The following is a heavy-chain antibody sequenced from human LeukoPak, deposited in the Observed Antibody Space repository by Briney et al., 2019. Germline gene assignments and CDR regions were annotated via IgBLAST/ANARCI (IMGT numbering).Heavy chain of an antibody. CDR2: INPNSGGT. J-gene: IGHJ5*02. Sequence: ASVKVSCKASGYTFTGYYMHWVRHAPGQGLEWMGWINPNSGGTNYAQKFQGRVTMTRDTSISTAYMELSRLRSDDTAVYYCARNTYYYGSGSYYNNWFDPWGQGTLVTVSS. CDR1: GYTFTGYY. D-gene: IGHD3-10*01. CDR3: ARNTYYYGSGSYYNNWFDP. V-gene: IGHV1-2*02.